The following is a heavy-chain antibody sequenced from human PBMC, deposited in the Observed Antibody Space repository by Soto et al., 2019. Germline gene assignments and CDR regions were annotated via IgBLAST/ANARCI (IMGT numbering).Heavy chain of an antibody. CDR1: GGSFSGYY. V-gene: IGHV4-34*01. CDR2: INHSGST. D-gene: IGHD2-2*01. Sequence: QVQLQQWGAGLLKPSETLSLTCAVYGGSFSGYYWSRIRPPPGKGLECIGEINHSGSTNYNPSLKSRVTISVDTSKKQFALQLSSVTAADTAVYYCARGYCSSNSGPFAYWGQGTLVTVSS. J-gene: IGHJ4*02. CDR3: ARGYCSSNSGPFAY.